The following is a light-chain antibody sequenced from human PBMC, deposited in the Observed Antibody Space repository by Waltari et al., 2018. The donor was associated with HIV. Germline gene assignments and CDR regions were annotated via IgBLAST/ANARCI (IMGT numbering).Light chain of an antibody. CDR3: QVWDSSSDHVV. Sequence: SYVLTQPPSVSVAPGQTATMTCGGDNIGAKSVHWYQQKPGQYPVLVVYGDGDRPSEIPGRSSGSNSGNTAALTIRRVEAGDEADYYWQVWDSSSDHVVFGGGTKVTVL. J-gene: IGLJ2*01. V-gene: IGLV3-21*02. CDR1: NIGAKS. CDR2: GDG.